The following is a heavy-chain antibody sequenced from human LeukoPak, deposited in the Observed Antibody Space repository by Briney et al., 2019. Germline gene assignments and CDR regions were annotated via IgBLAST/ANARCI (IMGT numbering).Heavy chain of an antibody. D-gene: IGHD1-26*01. J-gene: IGHJ6*02. CDR2: ISYDGSNK. CDR3: ASDAGATGYYYYGMDV. CDR1: GFTFSSYA. V-gene: IGHV3-30*04. Sequence: GGSLRLSCAASGFTFSSYAMHWVRQAPGKGLEWVAVISYDGSNKYYADSVKGRFTISSDNSKNTLYLQMNSLRAEDTAVYYCASDAGATGYYYYGMDVWGQGTTVTVSS.